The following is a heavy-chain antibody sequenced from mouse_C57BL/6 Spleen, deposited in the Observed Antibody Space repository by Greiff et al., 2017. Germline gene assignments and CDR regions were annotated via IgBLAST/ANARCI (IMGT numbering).Heavy chain of an antibody. Sequence: QVQLQQPGAELVKPGASVKLSCKASGYTFTSYWMHWVKQRPGQGLEWIGMIHPNSGSTNYNEKFKSKATLTVDKSSSTAYMQLSSLTSEDSAVYYCAKRNSEYYYAMDYWGQGTSVTVSS. D-gene: IGHD4-1*01. CDR1: GYTFTSYW. CDR2: IHPNSGST. CDR3: AKRNSEYYYAMDY. J-gene: IGHJ4*01. V-gene: IGHV1-64*01.